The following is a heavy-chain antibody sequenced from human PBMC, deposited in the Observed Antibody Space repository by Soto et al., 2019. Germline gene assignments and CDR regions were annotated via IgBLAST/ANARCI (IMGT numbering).Heavy chain of an antibody. V-gene: IGHV3-23*01. CDR1: GFTFINYA. Sequence: PWGSLRLSCAVSGFTFINYAITFFRHSPFKGLEWVSLMSGNGGRIVYADSVKGRFTISRDNSKNTLYLQMNSLRLEDTAVYYCVKDPVSGGSGGAWFDYWGQGTLVTVSS. D-gene: IGHD2-21*02. CDR3: VKDPVSGGSGGAWFDY. CDR2: MSGNGGRI. J-gene: IGHJ4*02.